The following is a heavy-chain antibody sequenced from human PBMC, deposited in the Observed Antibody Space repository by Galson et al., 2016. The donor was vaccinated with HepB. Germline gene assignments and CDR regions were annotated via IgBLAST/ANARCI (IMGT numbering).Heavy chain of an antibody. CDR2: IWWNSGHT. V-gene: IGHV3-9*01. D-gene: IGHD1-7*01. CDR1: GFTFNDYA. CDR3: AKVRTTLLDDQRKGWDSFDF. Sequence: SLRLSCAASGFTFNDYAMHWVRQAPGKGLEWVSGIWWNSGHTGYAASVKGRFTISRDNTKNSLYLQMNSLRPEDTALYYCAKVRTTLLDDQRKGWDSFDFWGQGTVVTVSS. J-gene: IGHJ3*01.